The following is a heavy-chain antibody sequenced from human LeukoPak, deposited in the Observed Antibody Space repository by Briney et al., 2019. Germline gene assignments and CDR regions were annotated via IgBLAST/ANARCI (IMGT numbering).Heavy chain of an antibody. V-gene: IGHV5-51*01. CDR2: IYPGDSDT. J-gene: IGHJ6*02. D-gene: IGHD4-17*01. Sequence: GESLKISCKGSGYSFTSYWIGWVRQMPGKGLEWMGIIYPGDSDTRYSPSFQGQVTISAGKSINTAYLQWSSLKASDTAMYYCARHRTVTTTYYGMDVWGQGTTVTVSS. CDR1: GYSFTSYW. CDR3: ARHRTVTTTYYGMDV.